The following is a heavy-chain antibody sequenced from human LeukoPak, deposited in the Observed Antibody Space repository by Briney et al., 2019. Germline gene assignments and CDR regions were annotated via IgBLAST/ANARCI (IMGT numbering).Heavy chain of an antibody. CDR1: GFTFDDYG. CDR2: IRYDGSNK. V-gene: IGHV3-30*02. CDR3: AKAKVATIYFDY. J-gene: IGHJ4*02. D-gene: IGHD5-12*01. Sequence: GGSLRLSCAASGFTFDDYGMHWVRQAPGKGLEWVAFIRYDGSNKYYADSVKGRFTISRDNSKNTLYLQMNSLRAEDTAVYYCAKAKVATIYFDYWGQGTLVTVSS.